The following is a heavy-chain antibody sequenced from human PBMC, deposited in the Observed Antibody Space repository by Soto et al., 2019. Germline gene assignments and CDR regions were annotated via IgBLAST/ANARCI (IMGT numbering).Heavy chain of an antibody. CDR3: ARDSGGAQSQYYDFWSGYSRNYGMDV. Sequence: ASVKVSCKASGYTFTSYGISWVRQAPGQGLERMGWISAYNGNTNYAQKLQGRVTMTTDTSTSTAYMELRSLRSDDTAVYYCARDSGGAQSQYYDFWSGYSRNYGMDVWGQGTTVTXSS. CDR1: GYTFTSYG. V-gene: IGHV1-18*01. J-gene: IGHJ6*02. CDR2: ISAYNGNT. D-gene: IGHD3-3*01.